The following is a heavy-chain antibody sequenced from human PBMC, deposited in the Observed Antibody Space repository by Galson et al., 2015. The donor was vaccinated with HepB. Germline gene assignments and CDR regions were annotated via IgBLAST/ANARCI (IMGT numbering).Heavy chain of an antibody. Sequence: SETLSLTCTVSGGSISSSRYYWGWIRQPPGKGLEWIGSIYYSGSTYYNPSLTSRVTISVDTSKNQFSLRLSSVTAADTAVYYCARRAAYYYGSGSWYYFDYWGQGTLVTVSS. CDR2: IYYSGST. J-gene: IGHJ4*02. CDR3: ARRAAYYYGSGSWYYFDY. D-gene: IGHD3-10*01. CDR1: GGSISSSRYY. V-gene: IGHV4-39*01.